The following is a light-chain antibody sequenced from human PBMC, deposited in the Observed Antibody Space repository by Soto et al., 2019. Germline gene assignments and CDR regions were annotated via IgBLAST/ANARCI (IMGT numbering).Light chain of an antibody. CDR2: GAS. CDR1: QSVSSSY. V-gene: IGKV3-20*01. Sequence: VELSQSASTLHLSPGERATLSCRPSQSVSSSYLAWYQQKPGQAPRLLIYGASSRATGIPDRFSGSGSGTDFTLTISRLEPEDFAVYYCQQYGSSRTFGQGTKV. CDR3: QQYGSSRT. J-gene: IGKJ1*01.